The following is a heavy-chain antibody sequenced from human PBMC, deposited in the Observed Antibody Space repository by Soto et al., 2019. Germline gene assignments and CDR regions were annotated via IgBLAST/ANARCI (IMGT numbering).Heavy chain of an antibody. D-gene: IGHD6-6*01. CDR2: IWYDGSNK. J-gene: IGHJ3*02. V-gene: IGHV3-33*06. Sequence: GGSLRLSCAASGFTFSSYGMHWVRQAPGKGLEWVAVIWYDGSNKYYADSVKGRFTISRDNSKNTLYLQMNSLRAEDTAVYYCAKVGSSSSLGDFEIWGQGTMVTVSS. CDR1: GFTFSSYG. CDR3: AKVGSSSSLGDFEI.